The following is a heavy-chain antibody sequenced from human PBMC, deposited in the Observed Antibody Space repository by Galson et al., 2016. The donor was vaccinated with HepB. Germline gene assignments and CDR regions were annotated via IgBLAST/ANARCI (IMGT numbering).Heavy chain of an antibody. V-gene: IGHV1-18*01. CDR1: AYTFTGYG. CDR2: ISAYNGDT. CDR3: ARYRAATAYSDF. D-gene: IGHD6-25*01. J-gene: IGHJ4*02. Sequence: SVKVSCKASAYTFTGYGISWVRQAPGQGLEWMGWISAYNGDTKYAQKFQGRVTMTTDTSTSTAYMELRSLRSDGTAVYYCARYRAATAYSDFWGQGTLVTVSS.